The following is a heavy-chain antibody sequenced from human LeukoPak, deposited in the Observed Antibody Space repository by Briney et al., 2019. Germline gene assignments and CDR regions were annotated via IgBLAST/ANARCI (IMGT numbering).Heavy chain of an antibody. CDR3: AKWGDYDVLTGYYDSDY. CDR2: IGLIASDT. J-gene: IGHJ4*02. D-gene: IGHD3-9*01. V-gene: IGHV3-23*01. CDR1: GFTFNTYA. Sequence: GGSLRLSCAASGFTFNTYALAWVRQPPGKGLEWVSAIGLIASDTHYADSVKGRFAISRDNSKNTLYLQMNSLSAEDTAIYYCAKWGDYDVLTGYYDSDYWGQGTLVTVSS.